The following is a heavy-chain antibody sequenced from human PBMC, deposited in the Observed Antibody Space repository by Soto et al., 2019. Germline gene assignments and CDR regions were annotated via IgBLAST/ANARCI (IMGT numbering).Heavy chain of an antibody. CDR3: ASGPITIFGVI. V-gene: IGHV1-3*01. D-gene: IGHD3-3*01. Sequence: GASVKVSCKASGYTFTSYAMHWVPQAPGQRLEWMGWINAGNGNTKYSQKFQGRVTITRDTSASTAYMELSSLRSEDTAVYYCASGPITIFGVIWGQGTMVTVSS. CDR1: GYTFTSYA. J-gene: IGHJ3*02. CDR2: INAGNGNT.